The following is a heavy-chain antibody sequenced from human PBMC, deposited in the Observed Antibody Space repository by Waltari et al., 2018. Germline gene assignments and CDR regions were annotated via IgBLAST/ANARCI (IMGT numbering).Heavy chain of an antibody. V-gene: IGHV4-39*07. CDR2: IYYSGGT. D-gene: IGHD3-16*01. CDR3: AGYWGGTEWVTADY. CDR1: GGSISSSSYY. Sequence: QLQLQESGPGLVKPSETLSLTCTVSGGSISSSSYYWGWIRQPPGKGLEWIGSIYYSGGTYYNPSRKSPVTISVDTSKNPFSLKLSSMTAADTAVYYCAGYWGGTEWVTADYWGQGTLVTVSS. J-gene: IGHJ4*02.